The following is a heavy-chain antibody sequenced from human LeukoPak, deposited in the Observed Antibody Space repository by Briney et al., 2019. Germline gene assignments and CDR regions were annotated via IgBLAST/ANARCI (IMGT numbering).Heavy chain of an antibody. J-gene: IGHJ4*02. Sequence: SETLSLTCTVSGGSITSRSYYWGWIRQPPGKGLEWIGSIYYSGSTYYNPSLKSRVTISVDTSKNQFSLKLSSVSAADTAVYYCARVRRLYSSGYGNYFDYWGQGTLVTVSS. V-gene: IGHV4-39*07. CDR3: ARVRRLYSSGYGNYFDY. D-gene: IGHD3-22*01. CDR1: GGSITSRSYY. CDR2: IYYSGST.